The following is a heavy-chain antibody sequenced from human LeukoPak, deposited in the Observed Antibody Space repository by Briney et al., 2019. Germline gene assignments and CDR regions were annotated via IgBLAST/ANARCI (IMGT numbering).Heavy chain of an antibody. CDR1: GFTFSTYA. CDR2: MSANGSST. D-gene: IGHD2-8*02. Sequence: GGSLRLSCAASGFTFSTYAMSWVRQAPGKGLEWVSIMSANGSSTYNAESVRGRFDISRDTSKTTVYLQMNSLRAEDTALYYCARDLHYWVAMDVWGQDTTVTVS. J-gene: IGHJ6*02. CDR3: ARDLHYWVAMDV. V-gene: IGHV3-23*01.